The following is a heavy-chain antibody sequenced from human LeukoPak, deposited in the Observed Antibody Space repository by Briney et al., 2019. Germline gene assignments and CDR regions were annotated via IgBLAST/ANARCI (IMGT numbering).Heavy chain of an antibody. D-gene: IGHD3-10*01. V-gene: IGHV4-34*01. CDR1: GGSFGTYY. CDR3: ARTYYYGSGTDYHLYLDP. J-gene: IGHJ5*02. CDR2: INHNEKT. Sequence: SETLSLTCAVYGGSFGTYYWSWIRQTPGKGLEWIGEINHNEKTNYNPSLKSRVTISLDTSRNQFSLRLTSVTAADTAVYYCARTYYYGSGTDYHLYLDPWGQGTLVTVSS.